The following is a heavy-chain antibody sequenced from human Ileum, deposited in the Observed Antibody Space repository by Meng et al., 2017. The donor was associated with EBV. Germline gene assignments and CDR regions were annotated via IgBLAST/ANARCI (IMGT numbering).Heavy chain of an antibody. Sequence: EVQLLESGGGVVQPGGSLRLSGAASGFTFSSYAMSWVRQAPGKGLEWVSAISGSGGSTYYADSVKGRFTISRDNSKNTLYLQMNSLRAEDTAVYYCAKAEGRVVVPAAIFLPDWGQGTLVTVSS. CDR2: ISGSGGST. J-gene: IGHJ4*02. CDR3: AKAEGRVVVPAAIFLPD. D-gene: IGHD2-2*01. CDR1: GFTFSSYA. V-gene: IGHV3-23*01.